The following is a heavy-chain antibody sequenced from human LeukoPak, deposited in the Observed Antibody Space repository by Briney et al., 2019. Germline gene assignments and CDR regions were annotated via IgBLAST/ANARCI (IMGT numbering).Heavy chain of an antibody. J-gene: IGHJ3*02. CDR1: GFTFSSYG. CDR3: AREGNYGDTLLAFDI. D-gene: IGHD4-17*01. CDR2: ISYDGSNK. Sequence: GGSLRLSCAASGFTFSSYGMPWVRQAPGKGLEWVAVISYDGSNKYYADSVKGRFTMSRDNSKNTLYLQMNSLRAEDTAVYYCAREGNYGDTLLAFDIWGQGTMVTVSS. V-gene: IGHV3-30*03.